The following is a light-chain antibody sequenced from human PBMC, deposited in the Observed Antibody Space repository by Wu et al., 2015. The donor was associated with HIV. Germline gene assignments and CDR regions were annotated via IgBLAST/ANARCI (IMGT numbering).Light chain of an antibody. CDR2: DAS. CDR1: QTFSNTY. J-gene: IGKJ2*01. Sequence: EIVLTQSPGTLSLSPGERATLSCRASQTFSNTYVAWYQQKPGQAPRLLIYDASNRATGIPARFSGSGSGTDFTLTISSLEPEDFAVYYCQQRSNWPPLYTFGQGTKLEIK. CDR3: QQRSNWPPLYT. V-gene: IGKV3-11*01.